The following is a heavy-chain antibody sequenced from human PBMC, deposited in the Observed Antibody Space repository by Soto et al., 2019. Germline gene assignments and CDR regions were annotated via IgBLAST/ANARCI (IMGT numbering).Heavy chain of an antibody. CDR2: INSDGSST. Sequence: GGSLRLSCAASGFTFSSYWMHWVRQAPGKGLVWVSRINSDGSSTSYADSVKGRFTISRDNAKNSLFLLMNSLRAEDSAIYYCARDKDWAFDYWGQGTLVTVSS. D-gene: IGHD3-9*01. V-gene: IGHV3-74*01. CDR3: ARDKDWAFDY. CDR1: GFTFSSYW. J-gene: IGHJ4*02.